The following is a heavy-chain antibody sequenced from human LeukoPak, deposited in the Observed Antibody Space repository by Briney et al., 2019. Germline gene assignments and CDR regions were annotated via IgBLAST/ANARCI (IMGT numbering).Heavy chain of an antibody. Sequence: PGGSLRLSCAASGFTFSGYWMHWVRQAPGKGLVRVSRINSDGSSTTYADSVKGRFTISRDNAKNTLFLQMNSLRAEDTAVYYCAELGITMIGGVWGKGTTVTISS. CDR1: GFTFSGYW. CDR2: INSDGSST. V-gene: IGHV3-74*03. J-gene: IGHJ6*04. CDR3: AELGITMIGGV. D-gene: IGHD3-10*02.